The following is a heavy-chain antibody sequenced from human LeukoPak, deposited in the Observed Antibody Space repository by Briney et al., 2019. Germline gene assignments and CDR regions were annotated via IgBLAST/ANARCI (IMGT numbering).Heavy chain of an antibody. Sequence: GGSLRLSCAASGFIFSDHYMDWVRQAPGKGLEWVANIKQDGSEKYYVDSVKGRFTISRDNAKNSLYLQMSSLRAEDTAVYYCARQHSSSPLFDYWGQGTLVTVSS. CDR3: ARQHSSSPLFDY. J-gene: IGHJ4*02. V-gene: IGHV3-7*01. CDR1: GFIFSDHY. D-gene: IGHD6-13*01. CDR2: IKQDGSEK.